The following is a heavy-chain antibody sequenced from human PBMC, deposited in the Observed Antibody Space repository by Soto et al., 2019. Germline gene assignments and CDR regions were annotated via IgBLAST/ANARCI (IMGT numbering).Heavy chain of an antibody. CDR3: AREAAALGNDY. Sequence: QVQLVQSGAEVKKPGASVKVSCKASGYTFTSYDINWVRQATGQGLEWMGWMNPNSGNTGYAQKSQXXVTMTTNTSISTAYMELSSLSSEDTAVYCCAREAAALGNDYWGQGTLVTVSS. V-gene: IGHV1-8*01. CDR1: GYTFTSYD. J-gene: IGHJ4*02. CDR2: MNPNSGNT. D-gene: IGHD2-2*01.